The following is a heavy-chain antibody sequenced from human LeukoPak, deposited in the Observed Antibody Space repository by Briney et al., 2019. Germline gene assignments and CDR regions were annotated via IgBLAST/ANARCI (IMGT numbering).Heavy chain of an antibody. D-gene: IGHD6-13*01. CDR3: ARDIPGIAAAGTGDY. CDR2: ISSSSSYI. Sequence: GGSLRLSCAASGFTFSSCSMNWVRQAPGKGLEWVSSISSSSSYIYYADSVKGRFTISRDNAKNSLYLQMNSLRAEDTAVYYCARDIPGIAAAGTGDYWGQGTLVTVSS. CDR1: GFTFSSCS. V-gene: IGHV3-21*01. J-gene: IGHJ4*02.